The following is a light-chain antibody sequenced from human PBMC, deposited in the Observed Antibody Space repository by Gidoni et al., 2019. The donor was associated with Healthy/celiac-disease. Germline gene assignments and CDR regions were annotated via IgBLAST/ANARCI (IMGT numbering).Light chain of an antibody. CDR3: QQYNSYSAT. V-gene: IGKV1-5*03. Sequence: DIQMTQSPSTLSASVGDRVTITCLASQSISSWLAWYQQKPGKAPKLLIYKASSLESGVPARFSGSGSGTEFTLTISSLQPDDFATYYCQQYNSYSATFXQXTKLEIK. CDR2: KAS. J-gene: IGKJ2*01. CDR1: QSISSW.